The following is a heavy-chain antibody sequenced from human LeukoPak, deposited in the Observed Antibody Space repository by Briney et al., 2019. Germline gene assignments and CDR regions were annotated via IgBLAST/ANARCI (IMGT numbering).Heavy chain of an antibody. CDR2: IYYSGST. CDR3: AGGYYGSGSFIYYYYYMDV. Sequence: SETLSLTCTVSGGSISSYYWSWIRQPPGKGLEWIGYIYYSGSTNYNPSLKSRVTISVDTSKNQFSLKLSSVTAADTAVYYCAGGYYGSGSFIYYYYYMDVWGKGTTVTISS. D-gene: IGHD3-10*01. J-gene: IGHJ6*03. CDR1: GGSISSYY. V-gene: IGHV4-59*01.